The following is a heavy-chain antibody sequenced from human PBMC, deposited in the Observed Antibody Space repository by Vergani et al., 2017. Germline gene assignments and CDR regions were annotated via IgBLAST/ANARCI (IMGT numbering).Heavy chain of an antibody. CDR1: GDSLTSDFFY. J-gene: IGHJ4*02. V-gene: IGHV4-61*02. CDR2: VHSSGST. D-gene: IGHD3-10*01. CDR3: AVRPRVNLVGGEIVTKRTFDY. Sequence: QVQLQESGPGPVKPSQTLSLTCSVSGDSLTSDFFYWTWIRQPAGTRLEWIGRVHSSGSTHYNPSLEGRVSVSMDTAKNEFSLDLQSVTAADTAVYYCAVRPRVNLVGGEIVTKRTFDYWSQGSLVTVSS.